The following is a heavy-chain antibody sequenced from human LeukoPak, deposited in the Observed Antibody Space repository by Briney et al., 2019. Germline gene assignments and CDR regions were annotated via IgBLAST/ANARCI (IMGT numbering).Heavy chain of an antibody. CDR2: ISHDGNNK. V-gene: IGHV3-30*18. CDR1: GFPFSDYG. D-gene: IGHD1-26*01. J-gene: IGHJ4*02. CDR3: AKGGSIVGATVVDY. Sequence: PGRSLRLSCAASGFPFSDYGMYWVRQAPGKGLEWLAVISHDGNNKYYADSVKGRITISRDNSMNTLYLQMNSLRAEDTAVYYCAKGGSIVGATVVDYWGQGTLVTVSS.